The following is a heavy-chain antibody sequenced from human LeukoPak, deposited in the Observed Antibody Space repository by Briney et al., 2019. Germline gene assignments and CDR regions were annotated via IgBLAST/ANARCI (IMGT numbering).Heavy chain of an antibody. CDR2: ISYDGSNK. CDR1: GFTFSSYA. J-gene: IGHJ6*02. Sequence: GRSLRLSCAASGFTFSSYAMHWVRQAPGKGLEWVAVISYDGSNKHYADSVKGRFTISRDNSKNTLYLQMNSLRAEDTAVYYCARDQSRGYDFPSYYGMDVWGQGTTVTVSS. V-gene: IGHV3-30-3*01. CDR3: ARDQSRGYDFPSYYGMDV. D-gene: IGHD3-3*01.